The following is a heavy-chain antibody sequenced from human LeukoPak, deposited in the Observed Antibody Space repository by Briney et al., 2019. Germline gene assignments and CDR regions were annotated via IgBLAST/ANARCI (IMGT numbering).Heavy chain of an antibody. CDR2: ISWNSGSI. V-gene: IGHV3-9*01. Sequence: RPGGSLRLSCAASGFTFDDYAMHWVRQAPGKGLEWVSGISWNSGSIGYADSVKGRFTISRDNAKNSLYLQMNSLRAEDTALYYCAKDMSDSGDYVGTFDYWGQGTLVTVSS. J-gene: IGHJ4*02. CDR3: AKDMSDSGDYVGTFDY. D-gene: IGHD4-17*01. CDR1: GFTFDDYA.